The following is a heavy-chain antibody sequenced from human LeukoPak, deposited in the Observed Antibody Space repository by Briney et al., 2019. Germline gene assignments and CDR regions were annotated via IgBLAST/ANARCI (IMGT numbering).Heavy chain of an antibody. D-gene: IGHD3-16*01. CDR1: GFTVSSNY. CDR2: LYSAGAT. V-gene: IGHV3-53*01. CDR3: ASGGMGARKYYSDPFHY. J-gene: IGHJ4*02. Sequence: GGSLRLSCAASGFTVSSNYMSWVRQAPGKGLEWVSILYSAGATYYAESVRGRFTISRDSSKNTVCLQMNSLRAEDTAVYYCASGGMGARKYYSDPFHYWGQGTLVTVSS.